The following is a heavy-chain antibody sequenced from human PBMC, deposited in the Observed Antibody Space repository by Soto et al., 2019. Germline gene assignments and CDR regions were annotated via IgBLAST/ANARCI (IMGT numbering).Heavy chain of an antibody. CDR1: GYSFTDYH. D-gene: IGHD2-8*01. V-gene: IGHV1-2*04. CDR3: ARGDSTDCSNGVCSFFYNHDMDV. CDR2: INPKSGGT. Sequence: ASVKVSCRASGYSFTDYHIHWVRQAPGQGLEWLGRINPKSGGTSTAQKFQGWVTMTTDTSSSPASMELTRLTSDDTAIYYCARGDSTDCSNGVCSFFYNHDMDVWGQGTTVTVSS. J-gene: IGHJ6*02.